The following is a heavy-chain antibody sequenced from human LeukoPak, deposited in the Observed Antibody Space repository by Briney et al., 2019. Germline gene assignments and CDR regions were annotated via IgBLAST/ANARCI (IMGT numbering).Heavy chain of an antibody. D-gene: IGHD4-17*01. CDR1: GGSFSGYY. Sequence: SETLSLTCSVYGGSFSGYYWSWLRRPPGKGLEWFGEINHSGSTNYTPSLRSRVTISVDTSKIQVSLMLNSVTAADTSAYYCARASHDYGDYSHFDYWGQGTLVTVSS. CDR2: INHSGST. V-gene: IGHV4-34*01. CDR3: ARASHDYGDYSHFDY. J-gene: IGHJ4*02.